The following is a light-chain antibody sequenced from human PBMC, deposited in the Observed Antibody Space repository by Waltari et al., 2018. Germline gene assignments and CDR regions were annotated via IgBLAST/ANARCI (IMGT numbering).Light chain of an antibody. Sequence: VLTQSPGTLSLSPGARATLSCRASPTVSRNDLAWFQQTPGQAPRLLIYAASTRSPVTPDRFSGSGSGTDFALTISRLEPEDFAVYYCQQYGSSPQVFGQGTRVDIK. CDR1: PTVSRND. CDR2: AAS. V-gene: IGKV3-20*01. J-gene: IGKJ5*01. CDR3: QQYGSSPQV.